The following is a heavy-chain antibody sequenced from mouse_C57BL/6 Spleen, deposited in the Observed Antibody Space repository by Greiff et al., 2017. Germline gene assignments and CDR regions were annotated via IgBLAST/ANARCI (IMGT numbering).Heavy chain of an antibody. CDR2: INPNNGGN. V-gene: IGHV1-18*01. CDR3: AGVSYAMDY. CDR1: GYTFTDYN. J-gene: IGHJ4*01. Sequence: EVQLQQSGPELVKPGASVKISCKASGYTFTDYNMHWVKQSHGKSLEWIGVINPNNGGNIYNQKFKGKATLTVDKSSSTAYMELPGLTSEDTAVYYCAGVSYAMDYWGQGTSVTVST.